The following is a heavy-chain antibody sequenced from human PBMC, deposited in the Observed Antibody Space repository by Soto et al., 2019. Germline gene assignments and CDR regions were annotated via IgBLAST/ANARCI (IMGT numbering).Heavy chain of an antibody. Sequence: QVQLQESGPGLVKPSETLSLTCTVSGGSINYYYWSWIRQTPGKGLEWIGYIYYSGTTNYNPSLKSRVTISVDTSQKQFSLKLSSVTAADTAVYYCARLTEETGVWAFDIWGQGTMVTVSS. V-gene: IGHV4-59*08. CDR2: IYYSGTT. CDR1: GGSINYYY. D-gene: IGHD3-16*01. J-gene: IGHJ3*02. CDR3: ARLTEETGVWAFDI.